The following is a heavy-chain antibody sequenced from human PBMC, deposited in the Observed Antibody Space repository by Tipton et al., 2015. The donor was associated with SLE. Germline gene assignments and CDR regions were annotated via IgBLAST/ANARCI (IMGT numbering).Heavy chain of an antibody. CDR3: ARGLVNYGSWGYYGMDV. V-gene: IGHV7-4-1*02. CDR1: GYTFTSYA. CDR2: INTNTGNP. Sequence: QLVQSGAEVKKPGASVKVSCKASGYTFTSYAMNWVRQAPGQGLEWMGWINTNTGNPTYAQGFTGRFVFSLDTSVSTAYLQISSLKAEDTAVYYCARGLVNYGSWGYYGMDVWGQGTTVTVSS. J-gene: IGHJ6*02. D-gene: IGHD4-17*01.